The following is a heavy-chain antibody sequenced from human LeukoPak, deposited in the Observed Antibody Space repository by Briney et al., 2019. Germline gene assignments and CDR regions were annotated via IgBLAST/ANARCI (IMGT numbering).Heavy chain of an antibody. Sequence: PGGSLRLSCAASGFTFSSYWMSWVRQAPGKGLEWVANIKQDGSEKYYVDSVKGRFTISRDNAKSSLYLQMNSLRAEDTAVYYCARGVGIAAAGYFDYWGQGTLVTVSS. D-gene: IGHD6-13*01. V-gene: IGHV3-7*01. J-gene: IGHJ4*02. CDR3: ARGVGIAAAGYFDY. CDR2: IKQDGSEK. CDR1: GFTFSSYW.